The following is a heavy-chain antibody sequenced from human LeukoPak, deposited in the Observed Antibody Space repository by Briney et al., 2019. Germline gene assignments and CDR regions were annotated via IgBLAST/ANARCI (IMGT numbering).Heavy chain of an antibody. V-gene: IGHV3-30-3*01. Sequence: GVSLRLSCAGSGFTFSSYDMHWVRQAPGKGREGVAIISYDGSNKYYADSVKGRFTISRDNSKNTLYLQMNSLRAEDTAVYYCASLIVVVTATSDDAFDIWGQGTMVTVSS. D-gene: IGHD2-21*02. CDR3: ASLIVVVTATSDDAFDI. CDR2: ISYDGSNK. CDR1: GFTFSSYD. J-gene: IGHJ3*02.